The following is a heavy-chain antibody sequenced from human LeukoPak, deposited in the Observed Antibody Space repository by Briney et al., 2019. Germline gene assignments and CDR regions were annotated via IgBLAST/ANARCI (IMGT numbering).Heavy chain of an antibody. CDR3: AKDRSGSYSQGLDY. CDR1: GITFINHA. Sequence: PGGSLRLSCAASGITFINHAMDWVRQAPGKGLEWVAFIRYDGSNKYYADSVKGRFTISRDNSKNTLYLQMNSLRAEDTAVYYCAKDRSGSYSQGLDYWGQGTPVTVSS. V-gene: IGHV3-30*02. D-gene: IGHD1-26*01. J-gene: IGHJ4*02. CDR2: IRYDGSNK.